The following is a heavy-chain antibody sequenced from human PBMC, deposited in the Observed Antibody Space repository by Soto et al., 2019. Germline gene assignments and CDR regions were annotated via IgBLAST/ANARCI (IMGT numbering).Heavy chain of an antibody. Sequence: QVQLVQSGAEVKKPGSSVKVSCKASGGTFSSYAISWVRQAPGQGLEWMGGIIPIFGTANYAQKFQGRVTITADESTSTAYMELSSLRSEDTAVYYCERVRGPSSTSNHYYYYYGMDVWGQGTTVTVSS. CDR2: IIPIFGTA. V-gene: IGHV1-69*01. J-gene: IGHJ6*02. CDR3: ERVRGPSSTSNHYYYYYGMDV. D-gene: IGHD2-2*01. CDR1: GGTFSSYA.